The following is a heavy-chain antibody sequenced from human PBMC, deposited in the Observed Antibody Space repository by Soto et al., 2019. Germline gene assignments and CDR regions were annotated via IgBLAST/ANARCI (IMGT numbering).Heavy chain of an antibody. D-gene: IGHD3-10*01. J-gene: IGHJ4*02. CDR1: GFTFSDYA. V-gene: IGHV3-23*01. CDR2: ITVSGGKT. CDR3: AKGILSDYYGSGTYDY. Sequence: EVQLLESGGGLIQPGGSLRLSCAASGFTFSDYAMTWVRQAPGKGLEWVSVITVSGGKTFYADYVKGRFSISRDNSKNPVYLEINSLRAEDTAVYYCAKGILSDYYGSGTYDYWGQGTLVTVSS.